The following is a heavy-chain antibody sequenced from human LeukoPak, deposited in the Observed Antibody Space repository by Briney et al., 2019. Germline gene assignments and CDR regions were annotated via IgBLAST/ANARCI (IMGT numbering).Heavy chain of an antibody. CDR1: GGSITSNTYY. Sequence: PSETLSLTCFVSGGSITSNTYYWGWMRQPPGMGPEWIGSMYHTGSTYYKPSLKSRLTISADTSKNQFSLKLSSVTAADTAVYYCAMGAGSWYDYWGRGTLVTVSS. J-gene: IGHJ4*02. D-gene: IGHD6-13*01. CDR2: MYHTGST. CDR3: AMGAGSWYDY. V-gene: IGHV4-39*01.